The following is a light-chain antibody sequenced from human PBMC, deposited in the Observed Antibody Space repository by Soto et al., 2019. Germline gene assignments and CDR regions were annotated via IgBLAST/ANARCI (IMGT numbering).Light chain of an antibody. V-gene: IGKV3-11*01. CDR1: QSVSSY. Sequence: EIVLTQSPATLSLSPGERATLSCRASQSVSSYLAWYQQKPGQAPRLLIYDASNRATGIPARFSGSGSGTDFNLTIRRLEPEEFAVYYCQQRSNRPLTFGGGTKVEIK. CDR2: DAS. J-gene: IGKJ4*01. CDR3: QQRSNRPLT.